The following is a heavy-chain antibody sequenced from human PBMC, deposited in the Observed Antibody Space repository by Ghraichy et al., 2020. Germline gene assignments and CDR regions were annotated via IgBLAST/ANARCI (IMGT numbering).Heavy chain of an antibody. Sequence: GGSLRLSCAGSGFTFRNYAMAWVRQAPGKGLEWVSRFSDSGYYTYYADSVRGRFTISRDNSKNTLYLQMNSLRADDTGVYYCAKSDCESYGSKLLDYWGQGTRVTVSS. CDR1: GFTFRNYA. CDR2: FSDSGYYT. CDR3: AKSDCESYGSKLLDY. V-gene: IGHV3-23*01. D-gene: IGHD3-16*01. J-gene: IGHJ4*02.